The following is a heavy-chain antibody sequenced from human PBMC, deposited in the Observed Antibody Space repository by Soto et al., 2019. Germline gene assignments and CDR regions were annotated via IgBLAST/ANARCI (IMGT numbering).Heavy chain of an antibody. CDR2: ISYDGSNK. D-gene: IGHD3-9*01. CDR3: AKGADILTGYSPSDY. Sequence: PGGSLRLSCAAPGFTLSSYCMHWGRQAPGMGLEWVAVISYDGSNKYYADSVKGRFSISRDNSKNTLYLQMNSLRAEDTSVYYCAKGADILTGYSPSDYWGQGTLVTVSS. V-gene: IGHV3-30*18. J-gene: IGHJ4*02. CDR1: GFTLSSYC.